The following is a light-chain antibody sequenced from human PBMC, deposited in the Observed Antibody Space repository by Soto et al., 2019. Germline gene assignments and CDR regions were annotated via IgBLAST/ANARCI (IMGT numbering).Light chain of an antibody. J-gene: IGLJ3*02. Sequence: QPASVSGSPGQSITISCTGTSSDVGAYNYVSWYQHHPGKVPKLLIYEVTNRPSGVSDRFSGSKSGNTASLTISGLQAEDEADYYCTSYTSSSTLRVFGGGTKLTVL. V-gene: IGLV2-14*01. CDR2: EVT. CDR3: TSYTSSSTLRV. CDR1: SSDVGAYNY.